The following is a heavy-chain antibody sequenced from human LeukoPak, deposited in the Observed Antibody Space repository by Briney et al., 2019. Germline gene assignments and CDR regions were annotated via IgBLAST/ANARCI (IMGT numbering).Heavy chain of an antibody. D-gene: IGHD3-10*01. CDR3: LRDTLYGSGSYPFFQH. CDR2: ISSSGSTK. J-gene: IGHJ1*01. V-gene: IGHV3-48*04. CDR1: GFTFSRYT. Sequence: PGGSLRLSCAASGFTFSRYTMNWVRQAPGKGLEWVSYISSSGSTKYYADSVKGRFTIFRDNAKNTLYLQMNSLRAEDTAVYYCLRDTLYGSGSYPFFQHWGQGTLVTVSS.